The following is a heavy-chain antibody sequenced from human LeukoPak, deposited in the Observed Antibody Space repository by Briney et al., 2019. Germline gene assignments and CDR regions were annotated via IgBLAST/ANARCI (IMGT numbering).Heavy chain of an antibody. V-gene: IGHV4-34*01. CDR2: INHSGST. Sequence: SSETLSLTCAVHGGSFSGYYWSWIRQPPGKGLEWIGEINHSGSTNYNPSLKSRVTISVDTSKNQFSLKLSSVTAADTAVYYCAREHRQLLWSSWFDPWGQGTLVTVSS. CDR3: AREHRQLLWSSWFDP. CDR1: GGSFSGYY. J-gene: IGHJ5*02. D-gene: IGHD2-2*01.